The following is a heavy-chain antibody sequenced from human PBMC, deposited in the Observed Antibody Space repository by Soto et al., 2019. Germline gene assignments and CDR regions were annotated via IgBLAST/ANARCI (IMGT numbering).Heavy chain of an antibody. J-gene: IGHJ4*02. D-gene: IGHD3-10*01. Sequence: SETLSLTCTVSGCSISSSSHYWGWIRQPPGRGLECIGTIFYSGNTYYNPSLEGRITMSVDTSKNQFSLKLRSVTAADSAVYFCARLTGSGSYYVNCWGQGTRSPSPQ. CDR3: ARLTGSGSYYVNC. V-gene: IGHV4-39*01. CDR1: GCSISSSSHY. CDR2: IFYSGNT.